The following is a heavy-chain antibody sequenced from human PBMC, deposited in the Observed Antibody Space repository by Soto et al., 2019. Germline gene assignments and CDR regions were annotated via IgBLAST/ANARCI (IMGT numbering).Heavy chain of an antibody. J-gene: IGHJ6*02. CDR2: MSPNSGAT. V-gene: IGHV1-8*01. CDR1: GYTFTTYD. Sequence: QVQLVQSGAEVTKPGASVKVSCRASGYTFTTYDINWVRQATGQGLDWMGWMSPNSGATGYAQKFQGRVTMTRDTSIGTAYMELSNLRSEDTAISYWATGVDAGVDVWGQGTTVTVSS. CDR3: ATGVDAGVDV. D-gene: IGHD1-1*01.